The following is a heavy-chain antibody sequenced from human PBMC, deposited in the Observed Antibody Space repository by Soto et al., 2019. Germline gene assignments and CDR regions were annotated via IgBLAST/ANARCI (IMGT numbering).Heavy chain of an antibody. D-gene: IGHD3-3*01. CDR3: AKLTDLWTTTGNFDY. Sequence: GGSLRLSCAASGFTFSSYGMHWVRQAPGKGLEWVAVISYDGSSKYYADSVKGRFTISRDNSKNTLYLQMDSLRAEDTAVYYCAKLTDLWTTTGNFDYWGRGSLVTVSS. V-gene: IGHV3-30*18. CDR1: GFTFSSYG. CDR2: ISYDGSSK. J-gene: IGHJ4*02.